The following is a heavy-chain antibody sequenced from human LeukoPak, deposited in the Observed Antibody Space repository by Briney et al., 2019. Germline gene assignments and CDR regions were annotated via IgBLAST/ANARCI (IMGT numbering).Heavy chain of an antibody. D-gene: IGHD3-22*01. CDR1: GFTFDDYA. V-gene: IGHV3-9*01. CDR3: ARGSDYYDSSGYYWGNAFDI. CDR2: ISWNSGSI. Sequence: GRSLRLSCAASGFTFDDYAMHWVRQAPGKGLEWVSGISWNSGSIGYADSVKGRFTISRDNAKNSLYLQMNSLRAEDTAVYYCARGSDYYDSSGYYWGNAFDIWGQGTMVTVSS. J-gene: IGHJ3*02.